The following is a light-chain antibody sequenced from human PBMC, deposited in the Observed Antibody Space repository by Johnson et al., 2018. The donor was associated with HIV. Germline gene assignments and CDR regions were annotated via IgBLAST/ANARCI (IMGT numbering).Light chain of an antibody. CDR1: SSNIGNNY. V-gene: IGLV1-51*01. J-gene: IGLJ1*01. Sequence: QSVLTQPPSVSAAPGQKVTISCSGSSSNIGNNYVSWHQQLPGTAPKLLIYDNNNRPSGIPDRISGSKSGTSATLGITGLQTGDEADYDCGAWDSRLTTYVFGTGTKVTVL. CDR2: DNN. CDR3: GAWDSRLTTYV.